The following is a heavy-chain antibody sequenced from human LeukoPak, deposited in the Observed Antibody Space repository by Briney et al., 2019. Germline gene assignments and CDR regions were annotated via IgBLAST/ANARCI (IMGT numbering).Heavy chain of an antibody. CDR1: GYTFTSYG. Sequence: ASVKVSCKASGYTFTSYGISWVRQAPGQGLEWMRWISAYNGNTNYAQKLQGRVTMTTDTSTSTAYMELRSLRSDDTAVYYCARIMAAGGLENYGMDVWGQGTTVTVSS. CDR2: ISAYNGNT. CDR3: ARIMAAGGLENYGMDV. J-gene: IGHJ6*02. V-gene: IGHV1-18*01. D-gene: IGHD6-13*01.